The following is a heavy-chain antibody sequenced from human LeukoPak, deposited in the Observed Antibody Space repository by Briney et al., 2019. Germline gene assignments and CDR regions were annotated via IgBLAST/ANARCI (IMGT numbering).Heavy chain of an antibody. V-gene: IGHV6-1*01. CDR1: GDTVSSNSAA. J-gene: IGHJ5*01. CDR2: TYYRSTWYN. Sequence: SQTLSLTCDISGDTVSSNSAAWNWIRPSPSRGLEWLGRTYYRSTWYNDYVVSVIGRISINSDTSQNRFFMKLNSVTPEDTAMYYCARSGGGWSVSLFDSWGQGTLVTVSS. D-gene: IGHD6-19*01. CDR3: ARSGGGWSVSLFDS.